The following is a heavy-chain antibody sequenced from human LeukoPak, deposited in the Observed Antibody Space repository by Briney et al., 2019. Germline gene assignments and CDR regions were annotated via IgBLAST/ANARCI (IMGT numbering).Heavy chain of an antibody. Sequence: SETLSLTCTVSGGSISSYYWSWIRQPPGKGLERIGYIYYSGSTNYNPSLKSRVTISVDTSKNQFSLKLSSVTAADTAVYYCARLLLRRGAFDIWGQGTMVTVSS. D-gene: IGHD3-22*01. CDR3: ARLLLRRGAFDI. CDR1: GGSISSYY. J-gene: IGHJ3*02. V-gene: IGHV4-59*08. CDR2: IYYSGST.